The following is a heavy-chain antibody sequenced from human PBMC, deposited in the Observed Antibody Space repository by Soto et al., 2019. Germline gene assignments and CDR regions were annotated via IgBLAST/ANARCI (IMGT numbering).Heavy chain of an antibody. J-gene: IGHJ4*02. CDR1: GGSISSSSYF. CDR2: IYYSGST. Sequence: SETLSLTCTVSGGSISSSSYFWGWIRQPPGKGLEWIGSIYYSGSTYYNPSLKSRVTVSVDTSKNQFSLKLSSVTAADTAVYYCARGDYGGNTFDDWGQGTLVTVSS. D-gene: IGHD4-17*01. V-gene: IGHV4-39*01. CDR3: ARGDYGGNTFDD.